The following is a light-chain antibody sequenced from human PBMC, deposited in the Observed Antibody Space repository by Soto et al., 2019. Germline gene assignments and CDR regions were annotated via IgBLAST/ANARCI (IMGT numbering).Light chain of an antibody. Sequence: VIWMTQSPSLLSASTGDRVTINCRMSHGISSYLAWYQQKPGKAPELLIYAASTLQSGVPSRFSGSGSGTDFTLTISCLQSEDFATYYCQQYYSFPPTFGGGTKVEIK. V-gene: IGKV1D-8*01. CDR1: HGISSY. CDR2: AAS. CDR3: QQYYSFPPT. J-gene: IGKJ4*01.